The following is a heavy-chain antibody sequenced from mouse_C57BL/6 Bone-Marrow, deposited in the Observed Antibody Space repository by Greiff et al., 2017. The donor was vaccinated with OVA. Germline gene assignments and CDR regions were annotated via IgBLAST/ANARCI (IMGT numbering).Heavy chain of an antibody. Sequence: QVQLQQSGPELVKPGASVKLSCKASGYTFTSYDINWVKQSPGQGLEWIGWIYPRDGSTKYNEKFKGKATLTVDPASSTAYMELHSLTAEDSAVYFCATITTVVARVWGQGTTRTVSS. J-gene: IGHJ2*01. D-gene: IGHD1-1*01. CDR2: IYPRDGST. V-gene: IGHV1-85*01. CDR3: ATITTVVARV. CDR1: GYTFTSYD.